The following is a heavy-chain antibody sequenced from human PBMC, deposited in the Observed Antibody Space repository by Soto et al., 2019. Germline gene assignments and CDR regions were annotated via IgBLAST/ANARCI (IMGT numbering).Heavy chain of an antibody. J-gene: IGHJ4*02. CDR1: GGSISSGGYS. D-gene: IGHD6-19*01. CDR3: ARAGGLGAVAVDY. CDR2: IYHSGST. Sequence: QLQLQESGSGLVKPSQTLSLTCAVSGGSISSGGYSWSWIRQPPGKGLEWIGYIYHSGSTYSNPSIKSRVTISVDRSKNQFSLKLSSVTAADTAVYYCARAGGLGAVAVDYWGQGTLVTVSS. V-gene: IGHV4-30-2*01.